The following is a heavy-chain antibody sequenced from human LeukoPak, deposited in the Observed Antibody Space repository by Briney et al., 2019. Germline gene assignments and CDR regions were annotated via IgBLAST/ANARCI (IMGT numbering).Heavy chain of an antibody. J-gene: IGHJ4*02. V-gene: IGHV3-23*01. D-gene: IGHD2-15*01. CDR2: ISGSGGRA. CDR3: ARAGKAAAFDY. CDR1: GFTFSTSA. Sequence: PGGSLRLSCAASGFTFSTSAMSWVRQAPRKGLEWVSAISGSGGRAYFADSVEGRFTFSRDNSKNTLWLQMNSLKAEDTAVYYCARAGKAAAFDYWGQGTLVTVSS.